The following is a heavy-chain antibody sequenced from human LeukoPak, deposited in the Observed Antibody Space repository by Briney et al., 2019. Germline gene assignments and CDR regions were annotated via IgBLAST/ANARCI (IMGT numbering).Heavy chain of an antibody. CDR3: ASLYYYDSSVGFDY. V-gene: IGHV4-59*08. D-gene: IGHD3-22*01. Sequence: ASETLSLTCTVSGGSISSYYWSWIRQPPGKGLEWIGYIYYSGSTNYNPSLKSRVTISVDTSKNQFSLKLSSVTAADTAVYYCASLYYYDSSVGFDYWGQGTLVTVSS. J-gene: IGHJ4*02. CDR1: GGSISSYY. CDR2: IYYSGST.